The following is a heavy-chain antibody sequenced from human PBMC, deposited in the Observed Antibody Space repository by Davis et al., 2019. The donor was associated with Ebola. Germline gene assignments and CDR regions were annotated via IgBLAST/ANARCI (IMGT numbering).Heavy chain of an antibody. CDR1: GYTFTRYG. V-gene: IGHV1-18*01. J-gene: IGHJ4*02. Sequence: ASVKVSCKASGYTFTRYGVHWVRQAPGQGLDWVGWISPSKGDTNYIQKLQGRVTLTTDTSTSTAYMELRSLRSDDTAVYYCARGGGSTYSGIDYWGPGTLVTVSS. CDR3: ARGGGSTYSGIDY. D-gene: IGHD2-21*01. CDR2: ISPSKGDT.